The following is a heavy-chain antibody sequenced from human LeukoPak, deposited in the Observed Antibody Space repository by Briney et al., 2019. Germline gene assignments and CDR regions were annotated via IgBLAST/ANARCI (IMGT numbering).Heavy chain of an antibody. CDR2: IYSGGST. D-gene: IGHD2-2*01. CDR3: ARVSCSSTSCYRYYYYYMDV. V-gene: IGHV3-53*01. CDR1: GFTVSSNY. J-gene: IGHJ6*03. Sequence: GGSLRLSCAASGFTVSSNYMSWVRQAPGKGLEWVSVIYSGGSTYYADSVKGRFTISRDNSKNTLYLQMNSLRAEDTAVYYCARVSCSSTSCYRYYYYYMDVWGKGTTVTVSS.